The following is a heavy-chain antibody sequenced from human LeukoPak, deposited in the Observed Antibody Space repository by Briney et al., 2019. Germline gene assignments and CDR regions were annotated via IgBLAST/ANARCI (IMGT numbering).Heavy chain of an antibody. CDR3: ARDLVVPAAMHYYMDV. D-gene: IGHD2-2*01. V-gene: IGHV4-4*07. Sequence: SETLSLTCTVSGGSISSYYWSWIRQLAGKGLEWIGRIYTSGSTNYNPSLKSRVTMSVDTSKNQFSLKLSSVTAADTAVYYCARDLVVPAAMHYYMDVWGKGTTVTVSS. J-gene: IGHJ6*03. CDR2: IYTSGST. CDR1: GGSISSYY.